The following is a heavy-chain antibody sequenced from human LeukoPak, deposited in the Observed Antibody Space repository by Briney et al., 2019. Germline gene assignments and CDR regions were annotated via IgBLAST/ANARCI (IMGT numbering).Heavy chain of an antibody. D-gene: IGHD3-10*01. Sequence: SETLSLTCTVSGGSISGYYWSWIRQPPGKGLEWIGEINHSGSTNYNPSLKSRVTISVDTSKNQFSLKLSSVTAADTAVYYCARSVGSGSRQLLNWGQGTLVTVSS. CDR1: GGSISGYY. CDR3: ARSVGSGSRQLLN. CDR2: INHSGST. V-gene: IGHV4-34*01. J-gene: IGHJ4*02.